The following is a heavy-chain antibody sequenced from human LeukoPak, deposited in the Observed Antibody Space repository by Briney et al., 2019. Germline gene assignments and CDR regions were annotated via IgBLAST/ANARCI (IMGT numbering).Heavy chain of an antibody. CDR3: ARAWGSTSRAVGY. J-gene: IGHJ4*02. CDR2: ISSSSSTI. CDR1: GFTFSSYS. V-gene: IGHV3-48*01. Sequence: PGGSLRLSXAASGFTFSSYSMNWVRHAPGKGREWVSYISSSSSTIYYTDSVKGRFTISRDNAKNSLYLQMNGLRAEDTAVYYYARAWGSTSRAVGYWGQGTLVTVSS. D-gene: IGHD2-2*01.